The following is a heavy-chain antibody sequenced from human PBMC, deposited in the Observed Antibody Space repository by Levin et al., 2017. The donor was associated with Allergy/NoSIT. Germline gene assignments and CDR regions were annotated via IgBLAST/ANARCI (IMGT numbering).Heavy chain of an antibody. J-gene: IGHJ5*02. CDR3: TRDRNNWFDP. CDR2: IRSKTHSYAT. CDR1: GFTFSSSV. Sequence: GGSLRLSCAASGFTFSSSVMHWVRQASGKGLEWVGRIRSKTHSYATAYAASVKGRFTISRDDSKNTAYLQMNSLKTEDTAVYYCTRDRNNWFDPWGQGTLVTVSS. V-gene: IGHV3-73*01.